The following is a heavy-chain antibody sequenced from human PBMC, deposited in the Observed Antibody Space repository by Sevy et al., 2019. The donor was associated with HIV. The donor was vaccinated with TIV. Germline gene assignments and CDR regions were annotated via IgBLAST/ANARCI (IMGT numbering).Heavy chain of an antibody. CDR2: IYYSGST. D-gene: IGHD3-16*02. CDR3: GRQVAARNMITSGGVIVPWSRGTYLSDS. Sequence: SQTLSLTCTVSGGSISSSTYYWGWIRQPPEKGLEWIRNIYYSGSTYYNPSLRSRVTISVDTSNNQFSLRLSSVTAAETAENFCGRQVAARNMITSGGVIVPWSRGTYLSDSWGQGTPVTVSS. CDR1: GGSISSSTYY. V-gene: IGHV4-39*01. J-gene: IGHJ4*02.